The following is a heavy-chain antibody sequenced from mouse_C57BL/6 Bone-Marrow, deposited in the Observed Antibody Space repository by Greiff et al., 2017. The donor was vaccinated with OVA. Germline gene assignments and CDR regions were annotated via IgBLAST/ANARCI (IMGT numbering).Heavy chain of an antibody. V-gene: IGHV1-47*01. Sequence: QVQLKESGAELVKPGASVKMSCKASGYTFTTYPIEWMKQNHGKSLAWIGNFHPYNDDTKYNEKFKGKATLTVEKSSSTVYLELSRLTSDDSAVYYCARGYYGSSYWYFDVWGTGTTVTVSS. CDR1: GYTFTTYP. D-gene: IGHD1-1*01. CDR3: ARGYYGSSYWYFDV. CDR2: FHPYNDDT. J-gene: IGHJ1*03.